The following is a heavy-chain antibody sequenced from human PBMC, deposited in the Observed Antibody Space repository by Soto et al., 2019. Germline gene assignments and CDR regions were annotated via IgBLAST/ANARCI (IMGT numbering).Heavy chain of an antibody. CDR1: GFTFSSYA. Sequence: QVQLVESGGGVVQPGRSLRLSCAASGFTFSSYAMHWVRQAPGKGLEWVAVISYDGSNKYYADSVKGRFTISRDNSKNTLYLQMNILRAEDTAVYYCAREMAPPSSYAAYYYYGMDVWGQGTTVTVSS. J-gene: IGHJ6*02. D-gene: IGHD2-8*01. V-gene: IGHV3-30-3*01. CDR3: AREMAPPSSYAAYYYYGMDV. CDR2: ISYDGSNK.